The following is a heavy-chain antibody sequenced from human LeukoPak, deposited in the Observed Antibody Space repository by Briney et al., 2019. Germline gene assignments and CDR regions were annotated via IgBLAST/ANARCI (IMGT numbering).Heavy chain of an antibody. V-gene: IGHV3-9*01. CDR2: ISWNSGSI. J-gene: IGHJ4*02. CDR1: GFTFDDYA. CDR3: AKDATLSSWYVDY. Sequence: GGSLRLSCAASGFTFDDYAMHWVRQAPGKGLEWVSGISWNSGSIGYADSVKGRFTISRDNAKNSLYLQMNSLRAEDTALYYCAKDATLSSWYVDYWGQGTLVTVSS. D-gene: IGHD6-13*01.